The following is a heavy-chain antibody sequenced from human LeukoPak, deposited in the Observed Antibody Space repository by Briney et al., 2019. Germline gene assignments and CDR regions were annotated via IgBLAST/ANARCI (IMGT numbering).Heavy chain of an antibody. D-gene: IGHD3-16*01. CDR2: IYTSGST. V-gene: IGHV4-4*07. CDR3: ARDFYWGAAPSGDYYYMDV. CDR1: GSSTSSYY. Sequence: SETLSLTCTVSGSSTSSYYWSWIRQPAGKGLEWIGRIYTSGSTNYNPSLKSRVTMSVDTSKNQFSLKLSSVTAADTAVYYCARDFYWGAAPSGDYYYMDVWGKGTTVTVSS. J-gene: IGHJ6*03.